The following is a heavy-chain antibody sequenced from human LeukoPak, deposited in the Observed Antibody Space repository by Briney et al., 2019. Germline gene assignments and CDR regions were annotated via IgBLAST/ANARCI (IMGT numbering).Heavy chain of an antibody. Sequence: SETLSLTCTVSGGSISTFYWGWLRQPPGKGLEWIGYIFHTGHSNHNPSLKGRVTISVDTSKNQFSLNLNPVTAADTAMYYCARHPFSDGFDLWGQGTMVTVSS. J-gene: IGHJ3*01. V-gene: IGHV4-59*08. CDR3: ARHPFSDGFDL. CDR1: GGSISTFY. CDR2: IFHTGHS.